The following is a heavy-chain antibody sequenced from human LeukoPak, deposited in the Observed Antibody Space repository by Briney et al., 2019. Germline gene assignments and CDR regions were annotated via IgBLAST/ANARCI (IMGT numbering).Heavy chain of an antibody. CDR3: ARDRAMIVVVLFDY. D-gene: IGHD3-22*01. CDR2: ISSSSSYI. CDR1: GFTFSSYS. J-gene: IGHJ4*02. Sequence: PGGSLRLSCAASGFTFSSYSMNWVRQAPGKGLEWVSSISSSSSYIYYADSVKGRFTISRDNAKNSLYLQMNSLRAEDTAVYYCARDRAMIVVVLFDYWGQGTLVTVSP. V-gene: IGHV3-21*01.